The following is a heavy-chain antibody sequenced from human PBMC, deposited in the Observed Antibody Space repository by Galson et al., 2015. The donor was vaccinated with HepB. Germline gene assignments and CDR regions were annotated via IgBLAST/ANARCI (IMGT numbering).Heavy chain of an antibody. CDR1: GGSFSGYY. D-gene: IGHD2-15*01. Sequence: SETLSLTCAVYGGSFSGYYWSWIRQPPGKGLEWIGEINHSGSTNYNPSLKSRVTISVDTSKNQFSLKLSSVTAADTAVYYCARGPPYCSGGSCYSNWFDPWGQGTLVTVSS. CDR2: INHSGST. V-gene: IGHV4-34*01. CDR3: ARGPPYCSGGSCYSNWFDP. J-gene: IGHJ5*02.